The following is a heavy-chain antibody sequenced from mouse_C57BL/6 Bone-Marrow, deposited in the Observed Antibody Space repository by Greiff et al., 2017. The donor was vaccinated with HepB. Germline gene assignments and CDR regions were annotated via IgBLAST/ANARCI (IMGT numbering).Heavy chain of an antibody. V-gene: IGHV3-6*01. D-gene: IGHD4-1*02. CDR1: GYSITSGYY. J-gene: IGHJ2*01. CDR2: ISYDGSN. CDR3: AATGIFDY. Sequence: EVKLMESGPGLVKPSQSLSLTCSVPGYSITSGYYWNWIRQFPGNKLEWMGYISYDGSNNYNPSLKNRISITRDTSKNQFFLKLNSVTTEDTATYYCAATGIFDYWGQGTTLTVSS.